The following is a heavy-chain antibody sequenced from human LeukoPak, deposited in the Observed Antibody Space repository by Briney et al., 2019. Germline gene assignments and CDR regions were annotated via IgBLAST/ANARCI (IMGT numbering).Heavy chain of an antibody. CDR1: GFTFSSYA. CDR3: AKDRDTPMISYYFDY. J-gene: IGHJ4*02. D-gene: IGHD5-18*01. CDR2: ISGSSGSA. Sequence: PGGSLRLSCAASGFTFSSYAISWVRQAPGKGLEWVSAISGSSGSAYYADSVKGRFTISRDYSKSILYLQMNSLRAEDTALYYCAKDRDTPMISYYFDYWGQGTPVTVSS. V-gene: IGHV3-23*01.